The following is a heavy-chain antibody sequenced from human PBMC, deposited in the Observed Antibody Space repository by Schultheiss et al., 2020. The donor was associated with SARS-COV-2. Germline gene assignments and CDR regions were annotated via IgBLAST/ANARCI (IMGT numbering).Heavy chain of an antibody. D-gene: IGHD3-22*01. Sequence: GGSLRLSCEASGFTFSTYWMHWVRQGSGKGLVWVSRINSDGSSTTYADSVRGRFTISRDNAKNTLYLQMNSLRSEDTAVYYCASHYYSHSWGYSGLLDYWGQGTLVTVSS. CDR1: GFTFSTYW. CDR2: INSDGSST. V-gene: IGHV3-74*01. J-gene: IGHJ4*02. CDR3: ASHYYSHSWGYSGLLDY.